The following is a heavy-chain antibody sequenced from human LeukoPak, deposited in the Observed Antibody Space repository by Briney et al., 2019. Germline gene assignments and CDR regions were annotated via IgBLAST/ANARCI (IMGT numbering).Heavy chain of an antibody. CDR1: GFTFSDYY. CDR3: VRDLSLTDYYDSSGPWGDY. V-gene: IGHV3-11*06. CDR2: ISSSGRYT. D-gene: IGHD3-22*01. J-gene: IGHJ4*02. Sequence: GGSLRLSCAASGFTFSDYYMNWIRQAPGKGLEWISYISSSGRYTNYADPVKGRFTISRDNAKNSLYLQMNSLRAEDTAVYYRVRDLSLTDYYDSSGPWGDYWGQGILVTVSS.